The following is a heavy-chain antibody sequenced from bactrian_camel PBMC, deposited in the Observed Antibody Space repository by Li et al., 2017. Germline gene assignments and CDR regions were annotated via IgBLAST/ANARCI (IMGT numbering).Heavy chain of an antibody. D-gene: IGHD5*01. CDR2: IYTGAGTT. Sequence: VQLVESGGGSVQPGGSLTLSCVASGATDSINGMGWFRQAPGKEREGIAAIYTGAGTTYYADSVKGRFTISQDNAKNTVYLQMNSLKPEDTAMYYCAAEPGIRRLWVCRSPAYEYDYWGQGTQVTVS. CDR1: GATDSING. V-gene: IGHV3S54*01. J-gene: IGHJ4*01. CDR3: AAEPGIRRLWVCRSPAYEYDY.